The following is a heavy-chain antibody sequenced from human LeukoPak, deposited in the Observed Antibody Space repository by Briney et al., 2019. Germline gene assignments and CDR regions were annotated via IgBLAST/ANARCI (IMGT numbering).Heavy chain of an antibody. CDR2: ISAGGAST. V-gene: IGHV3-23*01. CDR3: AKCEAYTGYVPHY. Sequence: GGSLRLSCAVSGLTFSDYSMAWVRQAPGKGLVWVSGISAGGASTYYADSVKGRFTISRDNSRNTLYLQMNSLSAEDTAVYYCAKCEAYTGYVPHYWGQGTQVIVSS. CDR1: GLTFSDYS. J-gene: IGHJ4*02. D-gene: IGHD5-12*01.